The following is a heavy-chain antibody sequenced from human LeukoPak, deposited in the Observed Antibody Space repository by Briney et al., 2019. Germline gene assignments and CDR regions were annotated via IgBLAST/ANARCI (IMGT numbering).Heavy chain of an antibody. D-gene: IGHD6-6*01. Sequence: GGSLRLSCAASGFTFSNYWMHWVRQAPGKGLVWVSRINSDGSSTSYADSVRGRFTISRDNAKNTVYLQMNSLRAEDTAVYYCARAIATRVNDYWGQGTPVTVSS. V-gene: IGHV3-74*01. CDR3: ARAIATRVNDY. J-gene: IGHJ4*02. CDR2: INSDGSST. CDR1: GFTFSNYW.